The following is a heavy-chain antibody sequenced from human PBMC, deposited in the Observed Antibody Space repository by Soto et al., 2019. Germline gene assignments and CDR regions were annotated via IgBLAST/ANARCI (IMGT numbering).Heavy chain of an antibody. D-gene: IGHD1-26*01. CDR2: IYHSGST. Sequence: QVQLQESGPGLVKPSGTLSLTCAVSGVSISSSNWWSWVRQPPGKGLEWIGEIYHSGSTNYNPSLKSRGTISVDKSKNQFSLKLSSVTAADTAVYYCARVSGSYYYGMDVWGQGTTVTVSS. CDR3: ARVSGSYYYGMDV. V-gene: IGHV4-4*02. J-gene: IGHJ6*02. CDR1: GVSISSSNW.